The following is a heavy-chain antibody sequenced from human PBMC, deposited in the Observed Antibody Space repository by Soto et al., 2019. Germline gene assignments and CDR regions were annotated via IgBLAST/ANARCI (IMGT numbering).Heavy chain of an antibody. CDR1: EFTFSGRS. V-gene: IGHV3-74*01. CDR2: IDKVGTDS. D-gene: IGHD3-10*01. Sequence: EVQLVESGGGLVQPGGSLRLSCAASEFTFSGRSVHLVRQAPGKGLVWVSGIDKVGTDSTYADSVKGRFTSSRDNAKNTVYLQMNSLKVEDTAIYYCARGWLGPDVWGKGTTVTVSS. CDR3: ARGWLGPDV. J-gene: IGHJ6*03.